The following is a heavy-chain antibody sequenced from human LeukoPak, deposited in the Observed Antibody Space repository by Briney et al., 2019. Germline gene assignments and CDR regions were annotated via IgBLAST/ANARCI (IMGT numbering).Heavy chain of an antibody. CDR2: ISYDGSNK. J-gene: IGHJ4*02. D-gene: IGHD3-22*01. CDR3: AKDTYYYDSSGYPHPDY. CDR1: GFTFSSYG. Sequence: PGRSLRLSCAASGFTFSSYGMHWVRQAPGKGLEWVAVISYDGSNKYYADSVKGRFTISRVNSKNTLYLQMNSLRAEDTAVYYCAKDTYYYDSSGYPHPDYWGQGTLVTVSS. V-gene: IGHV3-30*18.